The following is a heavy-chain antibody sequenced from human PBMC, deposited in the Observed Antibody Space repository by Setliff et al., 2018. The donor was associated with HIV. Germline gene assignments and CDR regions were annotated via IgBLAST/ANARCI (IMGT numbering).Heavy chain of an antibody. J-gene: IGHJ4*02. D-gene: IGHD5-18*01. Sequence: PSETLSLTCTVSGGSVNSATYCWSWIRQHPGKGLEWIGYIDSSGSAFYNPSLKSRITISVDTSKNQFSLRMKSVTAADTAMYYCAREGKTAMVTKYFEYWGQGTMVTVSS. CDR2: IDSSGSA. V-gene: IGHV4-31*02. CDR1: GGSVNSATYC. CDR3: AREGKTAMVTKYFEY.